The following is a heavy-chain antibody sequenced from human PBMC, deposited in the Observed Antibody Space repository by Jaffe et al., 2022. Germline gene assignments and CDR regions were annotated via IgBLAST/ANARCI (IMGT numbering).Heavy chain of an antibody. CDR2: ISSSSSYI. CDR3: ARGAAAAAGTAFDY. J-gene: IGHJ4*02. D-gene: IGHD6-13*01. Sequence: EVQLVESGGGLVKPGGSLRLSCAASGFTFSSYSMNWVRQAPGKGLEWVSSISSSSSYIYYADSVKGRFTISRDNAKNSLYLQMNSLRAEDTAVYYCARGAAAAAGTAFDYWGQGTLVTVSS. CDR1: GFTFSSYS. V-gene: IGHV3-21*01.